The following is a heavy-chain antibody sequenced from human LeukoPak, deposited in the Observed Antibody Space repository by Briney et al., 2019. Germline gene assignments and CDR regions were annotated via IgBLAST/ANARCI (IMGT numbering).Heavy chain of an antibody. CDR1: GFTVSSNY. D-gene: IGHD1-1*01. CDR3: XXXXXXLQSPPDY. J-gene: IGHJ4*02. CDR2: IYSGGST. V-gene: IGHV3-66*01. Sequence: LPGGSLRLSCAASGFTVSSNYMSWVRQAPGKGLEWVSVIYSGGSTYYADSVKGRFTISRDNSKNTLYLQMNSLRAEDTAVYYCXXXXXXLQSPPDYWGQGTLVTVSS.